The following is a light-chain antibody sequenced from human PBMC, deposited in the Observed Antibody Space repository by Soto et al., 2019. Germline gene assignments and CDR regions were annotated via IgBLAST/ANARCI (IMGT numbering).Light chain of an antibody. CDR2: EVN. CDR1: SSDVGGYNY. CDR3: SSYAGSSNV. V-gene: IGLV2-8*01. J-gene: IGLJ1*01. Sequence: SALTQPPSASGSPGQKVAISCTGTSSDVGGYNYVSWYQQHPGKAPKLMIYEVNKRPSGVPDRFSGSKSGNTASLTVSGLQAEDEADYYCSSYAGSSNVFGTGTTLTV.